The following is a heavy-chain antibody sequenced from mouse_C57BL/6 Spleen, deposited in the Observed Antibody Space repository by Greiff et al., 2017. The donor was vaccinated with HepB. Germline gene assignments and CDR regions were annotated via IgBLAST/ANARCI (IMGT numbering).Heavy chain of an antibody. CDR3: ASRGLRNWYFDV. V-gene: IGHV1-61*01. Sequence: VQLQQPGAELVRPGSSVKLSCKASGYTFTSYWMDWVKQRPGQGLAWIGNIYPSDSETHYNQKFKDKATLTVDKSSSTAYMQLSSLTSEDSAVYYCASRGLRNWYFDVWGTGTTVTVSS. D-gene: IGHD3-1*01. CDR1: GYTFTSYW. J-gene: IGHJ1*03. CDR2: IYPSDSET.